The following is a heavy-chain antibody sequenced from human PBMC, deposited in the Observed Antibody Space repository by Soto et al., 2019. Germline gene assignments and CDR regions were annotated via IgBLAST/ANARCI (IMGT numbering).Heavy chain of an antibody. D-gene: IGHD3-22*01. CDR1: GFTFSSYS. CDR3: WDGVNVDTLIPYYYDSSGYYYDAFNI. V-gene: IGHV3-64D*06. J-gene: IGHJ3*02. Sequence: PGGSLRLSCSACGFTFSSYSMHWVRQAPWKGLEYVSVISSNGGSTYHADSVKGRFTISRDNSKNTLYLQMSSLRAEDTAVYYCWDGVNVDTLIPYYYDSSGYYYDAFNIWGQRTKVTVSS. CDR2: ISSNGGST.